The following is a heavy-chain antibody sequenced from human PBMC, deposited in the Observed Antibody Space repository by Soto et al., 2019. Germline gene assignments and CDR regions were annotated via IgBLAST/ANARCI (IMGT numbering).Heavy chain of an antibody. CDR1: EYNFSTYW. D-gene: IGHD3-22*01. CDR3: ARKDKSGYFNWFDP. CDR2: IYPGDSDT. V-gene: IGHV5-51*01. Sequence: PGESLKISCKGSEYNFSTYWIAWVRQMPGKGLEWMGIIYPGDSDTRYSPSFQGQVTISADRSTSTVFLQWASLKASDTAVYFCARKDKSGYFNWFDPWGQGTLVTVSS. J-gene: IGHJ5*02.